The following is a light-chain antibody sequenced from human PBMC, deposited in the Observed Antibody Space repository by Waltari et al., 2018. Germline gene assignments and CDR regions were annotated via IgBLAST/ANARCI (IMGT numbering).Light chain of an antibody. Sequence: EIVLTQSPGTLSVSPGGTATLSCRASQAVSNYLGWYQQKPGQPPRLLINDASNRAPGVPARFSGSGSGTDFTLTISSLEPEDFGVYYCQQRVSWPVTFGQGTKLEIK. CDR1: QAVSNY. CDR3: QQRVSWPVT. CDR2: DAS. J-gene: IGKJ2*01. V-gene: IGKV3-11*01.